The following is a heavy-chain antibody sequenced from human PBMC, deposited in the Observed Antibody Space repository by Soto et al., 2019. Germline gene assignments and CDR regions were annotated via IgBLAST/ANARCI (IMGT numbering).Heavy chain of an antibody. Sequence: PGGSLRLSCAASGFTFSAYTMNWVRQAPGKGLEWISYINSGTNPIYYADSVKGRFTISRDDARDSLYLQMNSLRDEDTAVYYCARTGANVGLDVWGQGTTVTVSS. D-gene: IGHD1-7*01. CDR2: INSGTNPI. V-gene: IGHV3-48*02. CDR1: GFTFSAYT. J-gene: IGHJ6*02. CDR3: ARTGANVGLDV.